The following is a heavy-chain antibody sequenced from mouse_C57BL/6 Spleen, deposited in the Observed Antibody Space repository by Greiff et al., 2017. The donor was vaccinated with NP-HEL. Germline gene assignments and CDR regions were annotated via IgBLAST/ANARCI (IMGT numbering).Heavy chain of an antibody. J-gene: IGHJ3*01. CDR3: ARSGGLRDGFAY. CDR1: GYTFTDYY. D-gene: IGHD2-4*01. CDR2: IYPGSGNT. V-gene: IGHV1-76*01. Sequence: QVQLQQSGAELVRPGASVKLSCKASGYTFTDYYINWVKQRPGQGLEWIARIYPGSGNTYYNEKFKGKATLTAEKSSSTAYMQLSSLTSEDSAVYFCARSGGLRDGFAYWGQGTLVTVSA.